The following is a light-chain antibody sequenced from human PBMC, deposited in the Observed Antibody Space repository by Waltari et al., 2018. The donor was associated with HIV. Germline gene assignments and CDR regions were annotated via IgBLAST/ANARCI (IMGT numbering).Light chain of an antibody. V-gene: IGLV2-14*01. Sequence: QSALPHPASVSVSPAQSITISCTRPLSHIGLYDFLSWYRQYPRKAPQLIIFGVTSRPTGVTSRFSGSKSGNTASLTISGHQAEDEADYYCSSLTLTHTVAFGGGTKVTV. CDR1: LSHIGLYDF. J-gene: IGLJ3*02. CDR2: GVT. CDR3: SSLTLTHTVA.